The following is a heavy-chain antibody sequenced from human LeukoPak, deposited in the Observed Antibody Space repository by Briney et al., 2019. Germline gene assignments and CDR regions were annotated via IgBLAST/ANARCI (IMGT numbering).Heavy chain of an antibody. CDR2: ISYDGSNK. D-gene: IGHD3-9*01. CDR3: AGDDRLSYYDAFDI. Sequence: GGSLRLSCAASGFTFSSYWMRWVRQAPGKGLEWVAVISYDGSNKYYADSVKGRFTISRDNSKNSLYLQMNSLGAEDTAVYYCAGDDRLSYYDAFDIWGQGTMVTVSS. CDR1: GFTFSSYW. J-gene: IGHJ3*02. V-gene: IGHV3-30*03.